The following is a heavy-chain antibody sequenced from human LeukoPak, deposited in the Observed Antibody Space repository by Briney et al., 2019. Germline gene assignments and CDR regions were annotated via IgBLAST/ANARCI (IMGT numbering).Heavy chain of an antibody. V-gene: IGHV3-33*01. CDR3: ARDGLETPAFDY. CDR1: GFTFSSYG. J-gene: IGHJ4*02. Sequence: GRSLRLSCAASGFTFSSYGRHWVRQAPGKGLEWVAVIWYHGSNKYYADSVKGRFTISRDNSKTPLFLQMNSLRAEDTAVYYCARDGLETPAFDYWGQGTLVTVSS. CDR2: IWYHGSNK. D-gene: IGHD2-2*01.